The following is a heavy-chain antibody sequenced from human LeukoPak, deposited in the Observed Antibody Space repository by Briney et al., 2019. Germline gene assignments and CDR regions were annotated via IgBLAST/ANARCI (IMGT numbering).Heavy chain of an antibody. CDR1: GFTFDDYA. CDR3: AKDWYCGYEILYYFDY. D-gene: IGHD5-12*01. CDR2: ISRNSGSI. Sequence: PGGSLRLSCAASGFTFDDYAMHWVRQAPGKGLEWVSGISRNSGSIGYADSVKGRFTISRDNAKNSLYLQMNSLRAEDTALYYCAKDWYCGYEILYYFDYWGQGTLVTVSS. V-gene: IGHV3-9*01. J-gene: IGHJ4*02.